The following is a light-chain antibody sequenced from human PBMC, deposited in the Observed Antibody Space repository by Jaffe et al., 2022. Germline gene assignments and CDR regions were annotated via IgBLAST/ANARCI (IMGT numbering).Light chain of an antibody. V-gene: IGKV3-15*01. CDR2: GAS. CDR1: QSVSSN. Sequence: EIVMTQSPATLSVSPGERATLSCRASQSVSSNLAWYQQKPGQAPRLLIYGASTRATGIPARFSGSGSGTEFTLTISSLQSEDFAVYYCQQYNNWPPAFAQGTKLEIK. CDR3: QQYNNWPPA. J-gene: IGKJ2*01.